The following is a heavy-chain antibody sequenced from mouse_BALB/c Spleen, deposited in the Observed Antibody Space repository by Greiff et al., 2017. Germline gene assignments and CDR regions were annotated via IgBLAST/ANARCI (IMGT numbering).Heavy chain of an antibody. D-gene: IGHD2-4*01. Sequence: QVQLKQSGPGLVAPSQSLSITCTVSGFSLTSYGVSWVRQPPGKGLEWLGVIWGDGSTNYHSALISRLSISKDNSKSQVFLKLNSLQTDDTATYYCAPGGRLRRDAPLAYWGQGTLVTVSA. CDR1: GFSLTSYG. CDR3: APGGRLRRDAPLAY. J-gene: IGHJ3*01. CDR2: IWGDGST. V-gene: IGHV2-3*01.